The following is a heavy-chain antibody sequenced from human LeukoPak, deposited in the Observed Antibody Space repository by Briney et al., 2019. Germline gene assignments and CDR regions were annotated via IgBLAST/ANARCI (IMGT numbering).Heavy chain of an antibody. CDR3: ARARITMVRGVITDFDY. CDR2: INPSGGST. CDR1: GYTFTSYY. J-gene: IGHJ4*02. D-gene: IGHD3-10*01. Sequence: GASVKVSCKASGYTFTSYYMHWVRQAPGQGLEWMGIINPSGGSTSYAQKFQGRVTMTRDTSTSTVYMELSSLRSEDTAVYYCARARITMVRGVITDFDYWGQGTLVTVSS. V-gene: IGHV1-46*01.